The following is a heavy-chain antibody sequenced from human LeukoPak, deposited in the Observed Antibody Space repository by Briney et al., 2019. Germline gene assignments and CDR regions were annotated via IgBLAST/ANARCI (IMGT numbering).Heavy chain of an antibody. D-gene: IGHD3-22*01. V-gene: IGHV4-39*01. CDR1: GVFINSNTYS. CDR2: ISYTGNT. CDR3: ARHFGYDDTSDYQGVPDY. J-gene: IGHJ4*02. Sequence: SETLSLTCTVSGVFINSNTYSWGWIRQPPGEGLEWIGTISYTGNTYYNSSLRSRLTISVDTSKTQFSLKLSSVTAADTAVYYCARHFGYDDTSDYQGVPDYWGQGSLVTVSS.